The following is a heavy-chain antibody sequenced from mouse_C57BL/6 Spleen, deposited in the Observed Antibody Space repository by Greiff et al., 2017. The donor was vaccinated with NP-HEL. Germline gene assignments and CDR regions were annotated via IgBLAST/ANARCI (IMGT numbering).Heavy chain of an antibody. CDR1: GYSITSGYY. Sequence: EVKLVESGPGLVKPSQSLSLTCSVTGYSITSGYYWNWIRQFPGNKLEWMGYISYDGSNNYNPSLKNRISITRDTSKNQFFLKLNSVTTEDTATYYCAREDSWGQGTLVTVSA. V-gene: IGHV3-6*01. J-gene: IGHJ3*01. CDR2: ISYDGSN. CDR3: AREDS.